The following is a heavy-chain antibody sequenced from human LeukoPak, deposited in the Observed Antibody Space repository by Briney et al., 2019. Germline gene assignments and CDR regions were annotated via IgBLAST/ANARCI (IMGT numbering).Heavy chain of an antibody. D-gene: IGHD3-9*01. CDR2: IYYSGST. Sequence: SETLSLTCTVSGGSISSYYWSWIRQPPGKGLEWIGYIYYSGSTNYNPSLKSRVTISVDTSKNQFSLNLSSVTAADTAVYYCARGSGYYDILTGYSVGLDYWGQGTLVTVSS. CDR1: GGSISSYY. CDR3: ARGSGYYDILTGYSVGLDY. V-gene: IGHV4-59*01. J-gene: IGHJ4*02.